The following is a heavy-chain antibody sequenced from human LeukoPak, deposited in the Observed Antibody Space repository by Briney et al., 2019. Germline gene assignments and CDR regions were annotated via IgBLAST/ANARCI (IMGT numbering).Heavy chain of an antibody. CDR3: ARGSENIRTYYDFWSGPARPDINWFDP. Sequence: ASVKVSCKASGYTFTSYDINWVRQATRQGLEWMGWMNPNSGNTGYAQKFQGRVTITRNTSISTAYMELSSLRSEDTAVYYCARGSENIRTYYDFWSGPARPDINWFDPWGQGTLVTVSS. J-gene: IGHJ5*02. D-gene: IGHD3-3*01. V-gene: IGHV1-8*03. CDR2: MNPNSGNT. CDR1: GYTFTSYD.